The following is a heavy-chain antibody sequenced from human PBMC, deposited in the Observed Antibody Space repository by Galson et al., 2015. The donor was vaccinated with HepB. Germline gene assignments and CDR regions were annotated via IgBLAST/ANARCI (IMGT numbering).Heavy chain of an antibody. V-gene: IGHV3-15*07. CDR1: GFTFSNAW. J-gene: IGHJ6*03. Sequence: SLRLSCAASGFTFSNAWMNWVRQAPGRGLEWVGRIRSKTDGGTTDYAAPVKGRFTISRDDSKNTLYLQMNSLKTEDTAVYYCTTEGRWELLSKLGYYYYYYMDVWGKGTTVTVSS. CDR2: IRSKTDGGTT. D-gene: IGHD1-26*01. CDR3: TTEGRWELLSKLGYYYYYYMDV.